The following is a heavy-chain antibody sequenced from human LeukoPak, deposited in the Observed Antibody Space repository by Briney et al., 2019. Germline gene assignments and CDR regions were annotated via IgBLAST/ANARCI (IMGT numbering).Heavy chain of an antibody. D-gene: IGHD3-10*01. V-gene: IGHV3-48*01. CDR2: ISSSSSTK. Sequence: GGSLRLSCAASGFTFSSYSMNWVRQAPGKGLEWVSYISSSSSTKYYADSVKGRFTISRDNAKNSLYLQMNSLRAEDTAVYYCARLSGSGPNTVYYFDYWGQGTLVTVSS. CDR3: ARLSGSGPNTVYYFDY. J-gene: IGHJ4*02. CDR1: GFTFSSYS.